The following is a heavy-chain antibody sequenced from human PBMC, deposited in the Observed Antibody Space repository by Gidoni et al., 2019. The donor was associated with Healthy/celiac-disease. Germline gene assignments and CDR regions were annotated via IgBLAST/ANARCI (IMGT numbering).Heavy chain of an antibody. V-gene: IGHV3-23*01. Sequence: EVQLLESGGGLVQPGGSLRLSCAASGFTFSSYAMSWVRQAPGKGLEWVSAIRGSGGSTYYADSVKGRFTISRDNSKNTLYLQMNSLRAEDTAVYYCAKDCIRDKWFGESDAFDIWGQGTMVTVSS. D-gene: IGHD3-10*01. CDR1: GFTFSSYA. J-gene: IGHJ3*02. CDR3: AKDCIRDKWFGESDAFDI. CDR2: IRGSGGST.